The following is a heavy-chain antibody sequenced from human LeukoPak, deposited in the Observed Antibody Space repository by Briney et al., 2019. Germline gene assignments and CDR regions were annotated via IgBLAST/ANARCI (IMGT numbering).Heavy chain of an antibody. V-gene: IGHV3-23*01. CDR1: GFTFSSYA. CDR3: AREVRGVGST. Sequence: GGSLRLSCAASGFTFSSYAMSWVRQAPGKGLEWVSAISGSGGSTYYADSVKGRFTISRDNAKNSLYLQMNSLRAEDTAVYYCAREVRGVGSTWGQGTLVTVSS. D-gene: IGHD3-10*01. J-gene: IGHJ4*02. CDR2: ISGSGGST.